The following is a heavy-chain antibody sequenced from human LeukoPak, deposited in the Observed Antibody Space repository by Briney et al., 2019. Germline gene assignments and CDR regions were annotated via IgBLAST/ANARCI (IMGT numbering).Heavy chain of an antibody. CDR2: IDNDGSDT. D-gene: IGHD5-12*01. CDR3: ARGGFSRGFDV. Sequence: GGSLRLSCAASGFTFRSYWIHWVRQAPGKGLVWVGRIDNDGSDTIYADSVKGRFTVSRDNAKNTLYLQMNSLRAEDTAVYFCARGGFSRGFDVWGQGTVVTVSS. J-gene: IGHJ3*01. V-gene: IGHV3-74*01. CDR1: GFTFRSYW.